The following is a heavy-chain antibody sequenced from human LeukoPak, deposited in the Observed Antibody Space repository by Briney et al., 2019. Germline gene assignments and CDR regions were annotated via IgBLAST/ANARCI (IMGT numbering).Heavy chain of an antibody. CDR1: GFTFSSYG. D-gene: IGHD3-22*01. CDR2: ISHDGSNK. CDR3: ANVNYYDSSGYLDY. V-gene: IGHV3-30*18. J-gene: IGHJ4*02. Sequence: PGGSLRLSCAASGFTFSSYGMHWVRQAPGKGLEWVAVISHDGSNKYYADSVKGRFTISRDHSKNTLYLQMNSLRAEDTAVYYCANVNYYDSSGYLDYWGQGTLVTVSS.